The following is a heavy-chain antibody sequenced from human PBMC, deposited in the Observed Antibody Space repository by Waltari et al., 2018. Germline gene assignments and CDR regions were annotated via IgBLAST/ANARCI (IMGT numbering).Heavy chain of an antibody. V-gene: IGHV7-4-1*02. J-gene: IGHJ4*02. CDR1: GQTSPSHA. D-gene: IGHD3-16*01. CDR3: ARELLGGGAFDS. Sequence: QVQLVQSGSELKKPGPSAKVSCKASGQTSPSHAMNWVRQPPGQGLAFMGWINPNPENPFYAQGFTGRFVFSLDTSASTAYMEINSLKAEDTAVYYCARELLGGGAFDSWGQGTLVTVSS. CDR2: INPNPENP.